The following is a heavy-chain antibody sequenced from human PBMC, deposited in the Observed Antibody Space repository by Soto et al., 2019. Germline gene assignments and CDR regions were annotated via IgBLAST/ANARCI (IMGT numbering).Heavy chain of an antibody. CDR1: GGSISSSNW. CDR2: NHHSGST. CDR3: ARRAGIGMFDY. J-gene: IGHJ4*02. D-gene: IGHD6-19*01. Sequence: QVQLQESGPGLVKPSGTLSLTCAVSGGSISSSNWWSWVRQPPGKGLEWIGENHHSGSTNYNPSLKSRLTISVDKSKTQFSLKLSSVTAADTAVYYCARRAGIGMFDYWGQGTLVTVSS. V-gene: IGHV4-4*02.